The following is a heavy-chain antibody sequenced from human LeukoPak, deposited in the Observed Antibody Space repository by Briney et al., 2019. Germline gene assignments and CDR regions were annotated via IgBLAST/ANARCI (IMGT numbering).Heavy chain of an antibody. D-gene: IGHD1-26*01. J-gene: IGHJ4*02. CDR2: MSCSGGST. V-gene: IGHV3-23*01. CDR1: GFTFSSYA. CDR3: AKTTLRWELLQGYYFDY. Sequence: PGGSLRLSCAASGFTFSSYAMSWVRQAPGKGLEWVSAMSCSGGSTYYADSVNGRFTISRNNSKNTRYLQMNSLRAEDTAVYYCAKTTLRWELLQGYYFDYWGQGTLVTVSS.